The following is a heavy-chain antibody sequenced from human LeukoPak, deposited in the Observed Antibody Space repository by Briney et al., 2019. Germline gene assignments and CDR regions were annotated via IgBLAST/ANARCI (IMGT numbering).Heavy chain of an antibody. Sequence: GGSLRLSCAASRFTFSSYAMSWVRQAPGKGLEYVSAISSNGGITYYANSVKGRFTISRDNSKNTLYLQMGSLRAEDTAVYYCAKGTGGGELHPSFYYYYYMDVWGKGITVTVSS. CDR1: RFTFSSYA. CDR3: AKGTGGGELHPSFYYYYYMDV. J-gene: IGHJ6*03. D-gene: IGHD1-26*01. V-gene: IGHV3-64*01. CDR2: ISSNGGIT.